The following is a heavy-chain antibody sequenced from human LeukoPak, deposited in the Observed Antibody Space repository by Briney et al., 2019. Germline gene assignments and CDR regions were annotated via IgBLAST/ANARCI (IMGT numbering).Heavy chain of an antibody. CDR2: ISWNSGSI. D-gene: IGHD6-13*01. J-gene: IGHJ4*02. Sequence: PGRSLRLSCAASGFTFDDYAMHWVRQAPGKCLEWVSGISWNSGSIGYADSVKGRFTISRDNAKNSLYLQMNSLRAEDMALYYCAKMAAAGTNYYFDYWGQGTLVTVST. CDR1: GFTFDDYA. V-gene: IGHV3-9*03. CDR3: AKMAAAGTNYYFDY.